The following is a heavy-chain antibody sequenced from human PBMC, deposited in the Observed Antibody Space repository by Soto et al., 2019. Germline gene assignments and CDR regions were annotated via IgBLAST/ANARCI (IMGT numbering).Heavy chain of an antibody. V-gene: IGHV3-21*01. D-gene: IGHD6-19*01. CDR1: GFTFSSYS. CDR2: ISSSSSYI. CDR3: APSSGWNEILDY. Sequence: PGGSLRLSCAASGFTFSSYSMNWVSQAPGKGLEWVSSISSSSSYIYYADSVRGRFTISRDNAKNSLYLQMNSLRAEDTAVYYCAPSSGWNEILDYWGQGTLVTVSS. J-gene: IGHJ4*02.